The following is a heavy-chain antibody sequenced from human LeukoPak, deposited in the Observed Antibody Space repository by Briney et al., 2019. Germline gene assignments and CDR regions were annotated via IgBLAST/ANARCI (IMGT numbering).Heavy chain of an antibody. CDR2: ISYTGTYI. D-gene: IGHD3-10*01. Sequence: PGGSLRLSCAASAFSLNAYNMNWVRQAPGKGLEWVSSISYTGTYIYYADSVKGRFTISRDNSKNTLYLQMNSLRAEDTAVYYCAKDFGHYYGSGSYYYVFDYWGQGTLVTVSS. CDR1: AFSLNAYN. V-gene: IGHV3-21*01. CDR3: AKDFGHYYGSGSYYYVFDY. J-gene: IGHJ4*02.